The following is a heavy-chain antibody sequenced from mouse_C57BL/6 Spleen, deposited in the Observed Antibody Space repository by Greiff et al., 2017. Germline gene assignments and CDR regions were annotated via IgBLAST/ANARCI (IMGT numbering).Heavy chain of an antibody. CDR3: ARDKGDD. J-gene: IGHJ2*01. CDR1: GFTFSSYA. D-gene: IGHD3-3*01. CDR2: ISDGGSYT. V-gene: IGHV5-4*01. Sequence: VQLKESGGGLVKPGGSLKLSCAASGFTFSSYAMSWVRQTPEKRLEWVATISDGGSYTYYPDNVKGRFTISRDNAKNNLYLQMSHLKSEDTAMYYCARDKGDDWGQGTTLTVSS.